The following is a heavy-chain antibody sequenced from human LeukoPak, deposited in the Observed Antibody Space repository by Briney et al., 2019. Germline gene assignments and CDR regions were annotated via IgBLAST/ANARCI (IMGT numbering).Heavy chain of an antibody. CDR1: GGSISSGSYY. D-gene: IGHD1-26*01. CDR2: IYTSGST. J-gene: IGHJ4*02. CDR3: ARDSMGATNDY. V-gene: IGHV4-61*02. Sequence: PSETLSLTCTVSGGSISSGSYYWSWIRQPAGKGLEWIGRIYTSGSTNYNPSLKSRVTISVDTSKNQFSLKLSSVTAADTAVYYCARDSMGATNDYWGQGTLVTVSS.